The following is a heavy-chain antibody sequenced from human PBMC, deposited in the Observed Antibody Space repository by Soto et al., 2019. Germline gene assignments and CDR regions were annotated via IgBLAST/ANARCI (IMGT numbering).Heavy chain of an antibody. J-gene: IGHJ6*02. CDR1: GGSVSSGSYY. Sequence: SETLSLTCTVSGGSVSSGSYYWSWIRQPPGKGLEWIGYIYYSGSTNYNPSLKSRVTISVDTSKNQFSLKLSSVTAADTAVYYCARVSGYGSGSYYYYYGMDVWGQGTTVTVSS. CDR3: ARVSGYGSGSYYYYYGMDV. CDR2: IYYSGST. D-gene: IGHD3-10*01. V-gene: IGHV4-61*01.